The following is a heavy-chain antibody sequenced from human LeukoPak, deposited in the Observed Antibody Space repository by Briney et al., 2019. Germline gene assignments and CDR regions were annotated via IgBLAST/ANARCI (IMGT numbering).Heavy chain of an antibody. V-gene: IGHV3-21*01. Sequence: GGSLRLSCAASGFTFSSYSMNWVRQAPGKGLEWVSSISSSSSYIYYADSVEGRFTISRDNAKNSLYLQMNSLRAEDTAVYYCATAIYYYGMDVWGQGTTVTVSS. J-gene: IGHJ6*02. CDR1: GFTFSSYS. CDR2: ISSSSSYI. CDR3: ATAIYYYGMDV.